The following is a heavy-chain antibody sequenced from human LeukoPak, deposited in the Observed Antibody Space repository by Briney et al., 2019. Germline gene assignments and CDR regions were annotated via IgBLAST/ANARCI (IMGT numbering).Heavy chain of an antibody. V-gene: IGHV1-69*04. CDR2: IIPILGIA. Sequence: SVKVSCKASGGTFGSYAISWVRQAPGQGLEWMGRIIPILGIANYAQKFQGRVTITADKSTSTAYMEPSSLRSEDTAVYYCARVRVRGSFYYYGMDVWGQGTTVTVSS. D-gene: IGHD3-10*01. CDR3: ARVRVRGSFYYYGMDV. J-gene: IGHJ6*02. CDR1: GGTFGSYA.